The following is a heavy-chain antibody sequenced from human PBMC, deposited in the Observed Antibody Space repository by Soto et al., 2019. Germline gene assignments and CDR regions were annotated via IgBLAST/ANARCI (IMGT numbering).Heavy chain of an antibody. CDR1: GGTFSSYT. D-gene: IGHD3-9*01. Sequence: SVKVSCKASGGTFSSYTISWVRQAPGQGLEWMGRIIPILGIANYAQKFQGRVTITADKSTSTAYMELSSLRSEDTAVYYCARLNPILTGYYYGMDVWGQGTKVTVSS. J-gene: IGHJ6*02. CDR2: IIPILGIA. CDR3: ARLNPILTGYYYGMDV. V-gene: IGHV1-69*02.